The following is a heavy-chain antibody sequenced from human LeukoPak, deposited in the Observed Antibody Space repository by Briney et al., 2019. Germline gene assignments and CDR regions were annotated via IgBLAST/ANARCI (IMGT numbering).Heavy chain of an antibody. CDR2: ISAYNGNT. CDR3: ARDGEDYDILTGAGIDYFDY. CDR1: GFTFSTYG. J-gene: IGHJ4*02. V-gene: IGHV1-18*01. Sequence: GGSLRLSCAASGFTFSTYGMHWVRQAPGQGLEWMGWISAYNGNTNYAQKLQGRVTMTTDTSTSTAYMELRSLRSDDTAVYYCARDGEDYDILTGAGIDYFDYWGQGTLVTVSS. D-gene: IGHD3-9*01.